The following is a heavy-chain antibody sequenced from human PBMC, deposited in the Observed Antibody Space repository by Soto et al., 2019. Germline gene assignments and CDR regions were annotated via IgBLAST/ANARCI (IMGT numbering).Heavy chain of an antibody. CDR3: ARESSGYDTTAGFDY. V-gene: IGHV1-2*04. Sequence: PSVKVSCKASGYTFTGYYMHWVRQAPGQGLEWMGWINPNSGGTNYAQKFQGWVTMTRDTPISTAYMELSRLRSDDTAVYYCARESSGYDTTAGFDYWGQGTLVTVSS. J-gene: IGHJ4*02. CDR2: INPNSGGT. D-gene: IGHD5-12*01. CDR1: GYTFTGYY.